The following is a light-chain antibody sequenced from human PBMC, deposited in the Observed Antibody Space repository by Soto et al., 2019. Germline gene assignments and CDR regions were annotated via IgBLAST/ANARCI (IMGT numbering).Light chain of an antibody. V-gene: IGKV1-27*01. Sequence: DIQMTQSPSSLSASVGDRVTITCRASQGISNYLAWYQQKPGKVPKLLIYTASTLQSGVPSRFSGSGSGTDFTLTIRSLQPEDVATYYCKRYNSAPRAFGQGTKVDIK. CDR1: QGISNY. CDR2: TAS. CDR3: KRYNSAPRA. J-gene: IGKJ1*01.